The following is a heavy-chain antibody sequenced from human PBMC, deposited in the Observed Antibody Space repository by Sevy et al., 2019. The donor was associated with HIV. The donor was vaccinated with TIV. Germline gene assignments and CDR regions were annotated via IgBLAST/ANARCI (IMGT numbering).Heavy chain of an antibody. V-gene: IGHV3-23*01. Sequence: GGSLRLSCAGSGFTFGGYMMNWVRQAPGRGLEWMSRISRTGGNTEYGDSVKGRFTISRNNSKNTLYLQMKDLRFEDTALYYCVKEGRDDFNPYLDFWGQGILVTVSS. CDR2: ISRTGGNT. CDR3: VKEGRDDFNPYLDF. D-gene: IGHD3-10*01. J-gene: IGHJ1*01. CDR1: GFTFGGYM.